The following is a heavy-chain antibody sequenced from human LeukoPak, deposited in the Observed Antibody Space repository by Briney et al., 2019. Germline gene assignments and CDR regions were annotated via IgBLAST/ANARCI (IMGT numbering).Heavy chain of an antibody. CDR1: GFTFSSYG. CDR2: IWYDGSNK. D-gene: IGHD6-6*01. J-gene: IGHJ6*03. Sequence: GGSLRLSCAASGFTFSSYGMHWVRQAPGKGLEWVAVIWYDGSNKYYADSVKGRFTISRDNSKNTLYLQMNSLRAEDTAVYYCARANRRHREYSSRNYYYYYTDVWGKGTTVTVSS. CDR3: ARANRRHREYSSRNYYYYYTDV. V-gene: IGHV3-33*01.